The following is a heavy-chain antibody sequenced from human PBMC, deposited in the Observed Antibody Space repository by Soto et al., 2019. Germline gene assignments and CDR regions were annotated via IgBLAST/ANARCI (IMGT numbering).Heavy chain of an antibody. D-gene: IGHD3-16*01. V-gene: IGHV3-74*01. CDR3: ATGGLYAYYQDN. Sequence: EVQLVESGGGVVQPGESLRLSCTASGFTFSTYWMHWVRQAPGKGLVWLSRLKCDGSMTDYADSVKGRFTISRDNAENTLYLQMNGLRAEDTAIYYCATGGLYAYYQDNWRQGTLVTVSS. J-gene: IGHJ4*02. CDR1: GFTFSTYW. CDR2: LKCDGSMT.